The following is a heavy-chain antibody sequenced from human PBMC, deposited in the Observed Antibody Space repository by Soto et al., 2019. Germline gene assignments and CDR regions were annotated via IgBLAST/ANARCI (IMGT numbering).Heavy chain of an antibody. D-gene: IGHD6-13*01. CDR1: GFTFSSYA. CDR3: ARDSVPLVVYYCYGMDV. V-gene: IGHV3-30-3*01. J-gene: IGHJ6*02. CDR2: ISYDGSNK. Sequence: GGSLRLSCAASGFTFSSYAMHWVRQAPGKGLEWVAVISYDGSNKYYADSVKGRFTISRDNSKNTLYLQMNSLRAEDTAVYYCARDSVPLVVYYCYGMDVWGQGTTVTVSS.